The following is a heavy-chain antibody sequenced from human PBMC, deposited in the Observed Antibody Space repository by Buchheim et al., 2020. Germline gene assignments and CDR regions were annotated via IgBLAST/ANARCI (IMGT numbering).Heavy chain of an antibody. V-gene: IGHV3-30-3*01. CDR2: ISYDGSNK. D-gene: IGHD3-10*01. Sequence: QVQLVESGGGVVQPGRSLRLSCAASGFTFSSYAMHWVRQAPGKGLEWVAVISYDGSNKYYADSVKGRFTISRDNSKNTLYLQMNSLRAEDTAVYYCARDLGASYGSGSPRRNYYYYYYGMDVWGQGTT. J-gene: IGHJ6*02. CDR1: GFTFSSYA. CDR3: ARDLGASYGSGSPRRNYYYYYYGMDV.